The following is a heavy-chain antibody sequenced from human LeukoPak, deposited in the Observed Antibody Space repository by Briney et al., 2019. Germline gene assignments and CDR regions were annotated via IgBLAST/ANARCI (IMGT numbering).Heavy chain of an antibody. J-gene: IGHJ6*03. D-gene: IGHD3-10*01. CDR2: INPSGGST. V-gene: IGHV1-46*01. Sequence: ASVKVSCKASGYTFTIYHIHWVRQAPGQGLEWMGLINPSGGSTNYAQKFQGRVTMTRDTSTSTVYMELSSLRSEDTAVYYCARGPRITLIRGGQWYYYMDVWGKGTTVTISS. CDR3: ARGPRITLIRGGQWYYYMDV. CDR1: GYTFTIYH.